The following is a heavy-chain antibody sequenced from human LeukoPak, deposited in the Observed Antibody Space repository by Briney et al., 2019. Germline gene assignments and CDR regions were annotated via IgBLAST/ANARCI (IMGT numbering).Heavy chain of an antibody. CDR1: GYTFTGYY. D-gene: IGHD3-22*01. CDR2: INANSGAT. V-gene: IGHV1-2*02. CDR3: ARSLPYDNRNPHIDH. J-gene: IGHJ4*02. Sequence: GASVKVSCKASGYTFTGYYMYWVRQAPGQGLEWMGWINANSGATQYGQKFQDRVTMTRDTSITTAYLELSSLRSDDTAVYYCARSLPYDNRNPHIDHWGQGTLITVSS.